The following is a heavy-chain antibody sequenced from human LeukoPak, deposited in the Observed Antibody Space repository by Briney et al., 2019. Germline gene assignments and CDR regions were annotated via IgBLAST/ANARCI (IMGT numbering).Heavy chain of an antibody. J-gene: IGHJ4*02. CDR1: GFTVTSNQ. CDR3: ARDIWGSASY. V-gene: IGHV3-66*01. D-gene: IGHD7-27*01. CDR2: IYGGGGT. Sequence: PGGSLRLSCVASGFTVTSNQMSWVRQAPGKGLEWVSVIYGGGGTHYADSVKGRFGISRDNSKNTVYLQMNSLRAEDTAVYYCARDIWGSASYWGQGTLATVSS.